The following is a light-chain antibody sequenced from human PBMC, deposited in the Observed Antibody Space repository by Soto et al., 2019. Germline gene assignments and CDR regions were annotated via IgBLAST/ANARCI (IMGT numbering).Light chain of an antibody. Sequence: LSFSPVDVATLSYRPSQSVSSNSLAWYQQKPGQARKVIIYRASSRATGLPDRFTGSGSGRDCTLTISIVEEEDVVVYCYERTGRPPRTFGQGTKVDIK. CDR2: RAS. J-gene: IGKJ1*01. V-gene: IGKV3-20*01. CDR3: ERTGRPPRT. CDR1: QSVSSNS.